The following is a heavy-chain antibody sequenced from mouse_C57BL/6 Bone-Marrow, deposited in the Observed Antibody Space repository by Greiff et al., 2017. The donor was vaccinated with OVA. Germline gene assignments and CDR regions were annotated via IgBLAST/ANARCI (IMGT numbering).Heavy chain of an antibody. D-gene: IGHD2-2*01. Sequence: VQLQQPGAELVKPGASVKMSCEASGYTFTSYWITWVKQRPGQGLEWIGDIYPGSGSTNYNEKFKSKATLTVDTSSSTAYMQLSSLTSEDSAVYYCAREVTTGDYYAMDYWGQGTSVTVSS. J-gene: IGHJ4*01. V-gene: IGHV1-55*01. CDR2: IYPGSGST. CDR3: AREVTTGDYYAMDY. CDR1: GYTFTSYW.